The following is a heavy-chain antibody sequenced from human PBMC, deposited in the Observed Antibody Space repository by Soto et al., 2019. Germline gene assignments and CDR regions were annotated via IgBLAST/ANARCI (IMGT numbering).Heavy chain of an antibody. CDR3: TTDGGSTRLRYFDWLSSGGYYYYGMDV. Sequence: GGSLRLSCAASGFTFSNAWMNWVRQAPGKGLEWVGRIKSKTDGGTTDYPAPVKGRFTISRDDSKNTLYLQMNSLKTEDTAVYYCTTDGGSTRLRYFDWLSSGGYYYYGMDVWGQGTTVTVSS. J-gene: IGHJ6*02. D-gene: IGHD3-9*01. CDR1: GFTFSNAW. V-gene: IGHV3-15*07. CDR2: IKSKTDGGTT.